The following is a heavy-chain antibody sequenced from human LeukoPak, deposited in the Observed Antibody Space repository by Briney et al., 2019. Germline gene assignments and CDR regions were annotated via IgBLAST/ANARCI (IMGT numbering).Heavy chain of an antibody. Sequence: ASVKVSCKASGYTFTSYGISWVRQAPGQGLEWMGWISAYNGNTNYAQKFQGRVTMTRDTSISTAYMELSRLRSDDTAVYYCAARSSTLDYWGQGTLVTVSS. CDR2: ISAYNGNT. V-gene: IGHV1-18*01. CDR3: AARSSTLDY. J-gene: IGHJ4*02. D-gene: IGHD3-10*01. CDR1: GYTFTSYG.